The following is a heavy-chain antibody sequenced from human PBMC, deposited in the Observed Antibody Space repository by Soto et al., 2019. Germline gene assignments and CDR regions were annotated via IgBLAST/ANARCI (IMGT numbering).Heavy chain of an antibody. CDR2: IYYYGST. D-gene: IGHD2-21*02. V-gene: IGHV4-31*03. CDR3: ARVCGGDCHYGMDV. CDR1: GGSISSGGYY. Sequence: QVQLQESGPGLVKPSQTLSLTCTVSGGSISSGGYYWSWIRQHPGKGLEWIGYIYYYGSTYYNPSLQSRVTISVDTSKNQFSLKLSSVTAADTAVYYCARVCGGDCHYGMDVWGQGTTVTVSS. J-gene: IGHJ6*02.